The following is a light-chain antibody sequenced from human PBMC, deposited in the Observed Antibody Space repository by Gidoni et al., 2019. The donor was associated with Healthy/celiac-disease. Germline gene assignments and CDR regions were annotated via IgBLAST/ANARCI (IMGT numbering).Light chain of an antibody. Sequence: QSVLTQPPSASGTPGQCVTIPCSGSSSNIGSNTVTWYPQLPGTAPKLLIYSNSQRPSGVPDRFSGSKSGTSASLAISGLQSEDEADYYCAAWDDSLNGPFVVFGGGTKLTVL. J-gene: IGLJ2*01. CDR3: AAWDDSLNGPFVV. V-gene: IGLV1-44*01. CDR1: SSNIGSNT. CDR2: SNS.